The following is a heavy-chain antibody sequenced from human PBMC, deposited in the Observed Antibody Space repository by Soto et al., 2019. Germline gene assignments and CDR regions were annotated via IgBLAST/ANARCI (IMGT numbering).Heavy chain of an antibody. D-gene: IGHD5-18*01. CDR1: GYTFTSYG. CDR3: ARDPSGYSYGYYFDY. J-gene: IGHJ4*02. CDR2: ISAYNGNT. Sequence: ASVKVSCKASGYTFTSYGISWVRQAPGQGLEWMGWISAYNGNTNYAQKLQGRVTMTTDTSTSTAYMELRSLRSDDTAVYYCARDPSGYSYGYYFDYWGQGTLVTVSS. V-gene: IGHV1-18*01.